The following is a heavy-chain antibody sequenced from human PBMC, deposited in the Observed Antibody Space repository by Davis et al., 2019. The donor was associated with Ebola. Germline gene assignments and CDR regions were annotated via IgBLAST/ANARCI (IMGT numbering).Heavy chain of an antibody. CDR2: ISSSSSTI. Sequence: GGSLRLSCAASGFTFSSYSMNWVRQAPGKGLEWVSYISSSSSTIYYADSVKGRFTISRDNAKNSLYLQMNSLRDEDTAVYYCARSLYNWNYVQWFDPWGQGTLVTVSS. J-gene: IGHJ5*02. V-gene: IGHV3-48*02. D-gene: IGHD1-7*01. CDR3: ARSLYNWNYVQWFDP. CDR1: GFTFSSYS.